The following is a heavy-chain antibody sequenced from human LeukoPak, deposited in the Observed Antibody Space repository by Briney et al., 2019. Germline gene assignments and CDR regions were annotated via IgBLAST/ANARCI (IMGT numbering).Heavy chain of an antibody. CDR1: GGSFSGYY. Sequence: SETLSLSCAVYGGSFSGYYWTWIRQSPGKGLDWIGEINDSGRTSYKPSLRSRVIISVDTSKNQFSLKLSSVTAADTAVYFCARVEAYSYGSYLFDYWGQGTQVSVSA. D-gene: IGHD4-4*01. J-gene: IGHJ4*02. CDR3: ARVEAYSYGSYLFDY. CDR2: INDSGRT. V-gene: IGHV4-34*01.